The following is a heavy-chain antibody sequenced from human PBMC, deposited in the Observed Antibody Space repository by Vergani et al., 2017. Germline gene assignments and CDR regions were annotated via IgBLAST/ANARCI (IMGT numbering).Heavy chain of an antibody. CDR2: IYPGDSDT. CDR3: ARSGEMATTSTWYFDR. Sequence: EVQLVQSGAEVKKPGESLKISCKGSGYSFTSYWIGWVRQMPGKGLEWMGIIYPGDSDTRYSPSFQGQVTISADKSIRTAFLQWSSRMASDPAMYSCARSGEMATTSTWYFDRWGRGTLVIVSS. D-gene: IGHD5-24*01. J-gene: IGHJ2*01. V-gene: IGHV5-51*03. CDR1: GYSFTSYW.